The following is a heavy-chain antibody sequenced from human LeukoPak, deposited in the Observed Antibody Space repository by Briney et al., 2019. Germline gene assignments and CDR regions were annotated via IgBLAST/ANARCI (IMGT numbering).Heavy chain of an antibody. Sequence: ASVTVSCKASGYTFTSYYMHWVRQAPGQGLEWMGIINPSGGSTSYAQRFQGRVTMTRDMSTSTVYMELSSLRSEDTAVYYCARGRYSSGWYYYYFDYWGQGTLVTVSS. CDR2: INPSGGST. D-gene: IGHD6-19*01. J-gene: IGHJ4*02. CDR3: ARGRYSSGWYYYYFDY. V-gene: IGHV1-46*01. CDR1: GYTFTSYY.